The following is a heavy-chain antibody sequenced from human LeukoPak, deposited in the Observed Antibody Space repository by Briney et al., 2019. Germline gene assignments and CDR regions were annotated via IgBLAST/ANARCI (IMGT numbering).Heavy chain of an antibody. CDR3: ASGWGMAV. CDR2: ISGPGVYT. Sequence: GGSLRLSCAASGXXXXXXAXXXXXXAXGXXLEWVSSISGPGVYTNYADSVKGRFTITRDNSRNTVYLQMNALRAEDTAVYYCASGWGMAVGGQGTTVTVSS. J-gene: IGHJ6*02. V-gene: IGHV3-23*01. CDR1: GXXXXXXA. D-gene: IGHD2-15*01.